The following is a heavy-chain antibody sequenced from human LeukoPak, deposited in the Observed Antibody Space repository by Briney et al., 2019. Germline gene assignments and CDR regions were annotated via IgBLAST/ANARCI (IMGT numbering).Heavy chain of an antibody. D-gene: IGHD2-21*02. J-gene: IGHJ4*02. CDR3: AKRKGGGDYNFDY. V-gene: IGHV3-23*01. CDR1: GFIFDDHG. CDR2: ISDSGGST. Sequence: PGGSLGLSCAASGFIFDDHGMSWVRQAPGKGLEWVATISDSGGSTYYADSMKGRFTISRDNSKNTLYLEMASLRAEDTAVYYCAKRKGGGDYNFDYWGQGTLVTVSS.